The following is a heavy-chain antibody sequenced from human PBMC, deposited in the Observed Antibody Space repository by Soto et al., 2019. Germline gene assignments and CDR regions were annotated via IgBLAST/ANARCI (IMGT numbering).Heavy chain of an antibody. Sequence: GEPLKISCKGSGYSFTSYWIGWVRQMPGKGLEGMGIIYPGDSDTRYSPSFQGQVTISADKSISTAYLQWSSLKASDTAMYYCARTDMVRGVIIDSYYYYGMDVWGQGTTVTVSS. CDR1: GYSFTSYW. D-gene: IGHD3-10*01. CDR2: IYPGDSDT. V-gene: IGHV5-51*01. CDR3: ARTDMVRGVIIDSYYYYGMDV. J-gene: IGHJ6*02.